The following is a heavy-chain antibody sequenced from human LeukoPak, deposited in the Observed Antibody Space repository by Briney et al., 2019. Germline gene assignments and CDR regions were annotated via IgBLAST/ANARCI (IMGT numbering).Heavy chain of an antibody. D-gene: IGHD6-6*01. V-gene: IGHV3-53*01. CDR2: IYSGGST. CDR1: GFTVSSNY. Sequence: GGSLRLSCAASGFTVSSNYMSWVRQAPGKGLEWVSVIYSGGSTYYAGSVKGRFTISRDNSKNTLYLQMNSLRAEDTAVYYCARAYSSSSHYYGMDVWGQGTTVTVSS. CDR3: ARAYSSSSHYYGMDV. J-gene: IGHJ6*02.